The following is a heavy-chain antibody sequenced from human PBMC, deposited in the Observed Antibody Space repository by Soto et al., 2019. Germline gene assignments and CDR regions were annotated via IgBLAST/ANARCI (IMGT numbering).Heavy chain of an antibody. CDR3: ERDLGDLKAFDI. V-gene: IGHV3-30-3*01. J-gene: IGHJ3*02. D-gene: IGHD7-27*01. CDR2: ISYDGSNK. CDR1: GFTFSSYA. Sequence: QVQLVESGGGVVQPGRSLRLSCAASGFTFSSYAMHWVRQAPGKGLEWVAVISYDGSNKYYADSVKGRFTISRDNSKNTLYLKRNSQRAEDTVVYYCERDLGDLKAFDIWGKGTVVPVSS.